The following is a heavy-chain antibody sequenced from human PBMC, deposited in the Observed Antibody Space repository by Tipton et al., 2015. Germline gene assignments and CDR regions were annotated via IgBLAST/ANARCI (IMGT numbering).Heavy chain of an antibody. CDR1: GFTFSEYS. J-gene: IGHJ4*01. V-gene: IGHV3-11*01. CDR2: IFSSDRTT. Sequence: SLRLSCVASGFTFSEYSMGWVRQAPGKGLEWVSYIFSSDRTTYYADSVEGRFTISRDNAKNSLYLQMNSLRAEDTAVYYCARESRQGYYPNTGYYGYWGHGTLVTVSS. D-gene: IGHD3-9*01. CDR3: ARESRQGYYPNTGYYGY.